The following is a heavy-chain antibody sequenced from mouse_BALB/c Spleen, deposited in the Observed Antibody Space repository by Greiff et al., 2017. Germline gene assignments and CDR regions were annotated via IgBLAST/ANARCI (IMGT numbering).Heavy chain of an antibody. D-gene: IGHD2-10*02. V-gene: IGHV5-17*02. CDR2: ISSGSSTI. CDR1: GFTFSSFG. CDR3: ARSGYGNSFAY. Sequence: EVNVVESGGGLVQPGGSRKLSCAASGFTFSSFGMHWVRQAPEKGLEWVAYISSGSSTIYYADTVKGRFTISRDNPKNTLFLQMTSLRSEDTAMYYCARSGYGNSFAYWGQGTLVTVSA. J-gene: IGHJ3*01.